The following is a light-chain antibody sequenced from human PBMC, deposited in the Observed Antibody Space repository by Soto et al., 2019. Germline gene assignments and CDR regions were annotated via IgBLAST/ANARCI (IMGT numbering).Light chain of an antibody. J-gene: IGLJ2*01. V-gene: IGLV1-44*01. CDR2: KNN. Sequence: QSVLTQPPSASGTPGQRVTTSCSGSSSNIGSNTVNWYQQLPGTAPKFLIYKNNQRPSGVPDRFSGSKSGTSASLAISGLQSEDYAAYSCAAGTDSMHGVLFGGGTKMTVL. CDR3: AAGTDSMHGVL. CDR1: SSNIGSNT.